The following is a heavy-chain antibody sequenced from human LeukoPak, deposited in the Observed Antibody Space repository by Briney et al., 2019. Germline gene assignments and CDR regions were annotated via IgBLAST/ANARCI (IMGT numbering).Heavy chain of an antibody. CDR2: ISSSGDTI. D-gene: IGHD2-15*01. J-gene: IGHJ3*01. CDR3: ARDEYCSGGSCYSAGAFDF. CDR1: GFTFNTYE. V-gene: IGHV3-48*03. Sequence: PGGSLRLSCAASGFTFNTYEMNWVRQAPGKGLEWLSYISSSGDTIYYADSVKGRFTFSRDNAKNSLYLHMNSLRAEDTAVYYCARDEYCSGGSCYSAGAFDFWGQGTMVTVSS.